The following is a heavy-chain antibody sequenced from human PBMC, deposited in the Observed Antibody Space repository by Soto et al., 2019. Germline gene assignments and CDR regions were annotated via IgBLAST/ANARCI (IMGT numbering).Heavy chain of an antibody. Sequence: PGGSLRLSCAASGFTFNNAWMSWVRQVPGKGLEWVGRIKSKTHGGTTDYAAPVKGRFTISRDDSRNTLYLQMNSLKTEDTAVYYCSTDSRFLEWSSYYYGMDVWGPGTTVTVS. CDR3: STDSRFLEWSSYYYGMDV. J-gene: IGHJ6*02. CDR1: GFTFNNAW. D-gene: IGHD3-3*01. V-gene: IGHV3-15*01. CDR2: IKSKTHGGTT.